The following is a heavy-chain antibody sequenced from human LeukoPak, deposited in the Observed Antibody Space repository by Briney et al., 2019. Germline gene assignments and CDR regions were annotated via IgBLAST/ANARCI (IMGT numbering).Heavy chain of an antibody. CDR1: GFTFSRYS. V-gene: IGHV3-21*01. D-gene: IGHD6-19*01. J-gene: IGHJ5*02. CDR2: ISSSSSYI. CDR3: AREGGNGWYSGWFDP. Sequence: GGSLRLSCAASGFTFSRYSMNWVRQAPGKGLEWVSSISSSSSYIYYADSVKGRFTISRDNAKNSLYLQMNSLRAEDTAVYYCAREGGNGWYSGWFDPWGQGILVTVSS.